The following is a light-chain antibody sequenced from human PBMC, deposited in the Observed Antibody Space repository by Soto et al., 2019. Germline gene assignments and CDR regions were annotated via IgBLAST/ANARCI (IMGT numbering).Light chain of an antibody. J-gene: IGKJ3*01. CDR2: WAS. V-gene: IGKV4-1*01. CDR1: QSVLYSSNNKNY. CDR3: QQYYSTPGFT. Sequence: DIVMTQSPDSLAVSLGERATINCKSSQSVLYSSNNKNYLAGYQQKPGQPPKLLIYWASTRESVVPDRFSGSGSGTDFTLTISSLQAEDVAVYYCQQYYSTPGFTFGPGTKVDIK.